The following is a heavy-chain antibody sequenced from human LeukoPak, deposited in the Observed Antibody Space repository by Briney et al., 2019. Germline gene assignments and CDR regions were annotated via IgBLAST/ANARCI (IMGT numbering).Heavy chain of an antibody. CDR3: ASSIAARQSYYYYMDV. D-gene: IGHD6-6*01. CDR2: IIPIFGTA. J-gene: IGHJ6*03. V-gene: IGHV1-69*05. CDR1: GYTFTGYY. Sequence: SVKVSCKASGYTFTGYYMHWVRQAPGQGLEWMGGIIPIFGTANYAQKFQGRVTITTDESTSTAYMELSSLRSEDTAVYYCASSIAARQSYYYYMDVWGKGTTVTVSS.